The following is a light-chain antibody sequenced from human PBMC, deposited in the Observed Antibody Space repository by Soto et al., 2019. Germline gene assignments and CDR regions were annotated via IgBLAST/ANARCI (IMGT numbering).Light chain of an antibody. CDR2: GDS. CDR3: QVWDADSDRQALV. V-gene: IGLV3-21*02. Sequence: SYELTQAPSVSVAPGQAARITCGGNNIGRKSVHWYQQKPGQAPVVVVYGDSDRPSGIPERFSGSNSGNTATLTISRVEAGDEADYDCQVWDADSDRQALVFGGGTQLTVL. J-gene: IGLJ2*01. CDR1: NIGRKS.